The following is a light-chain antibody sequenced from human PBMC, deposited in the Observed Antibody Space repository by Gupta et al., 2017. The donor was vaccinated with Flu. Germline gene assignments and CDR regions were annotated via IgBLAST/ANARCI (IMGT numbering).Light chain of an antibody. CDR3: QQSYDTLALA. V-gene: IGKV1-39*01. J-gene: IGKJ4*01. CDR1: QSISRY. CDR2: AAT. Sequence: DIQMTQSPSSLSASVGDRVTITCRASQSISRYLNWYQVNPGKAPKLLIYAATSLQSGVPSRFSGSGSGTEFTLTISSLQPEDFATYYCQQSYDTLALAFGGGTKVEIK.